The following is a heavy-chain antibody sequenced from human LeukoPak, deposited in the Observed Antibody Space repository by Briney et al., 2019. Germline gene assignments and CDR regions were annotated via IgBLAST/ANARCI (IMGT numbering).Heavy chain of an antibody. V-gene: IGHV7-4-1*02. D-gene: IGHD5-18*01. Sequence: GASVKVSCKASGYTFTSYAMNWVRQAPGQGLEWMGWINTNTGNPTYAQGFTGRFVFSLDTSVSTAYLQISSLKAEDTAVYYCARKGRGTAMVSYFDYWGQGTLVTVSS. CDR1: GYTFTSYA. J-gene: IGHJ4*02. CDR3: ARKGRGTAMVSYFDY. CDR2: INTNTGNP.